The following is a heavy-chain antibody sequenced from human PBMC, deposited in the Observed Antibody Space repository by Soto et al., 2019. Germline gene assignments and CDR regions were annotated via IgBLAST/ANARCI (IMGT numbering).Heavy chain of an antibody. Sequence: GGSLRLSCAASGFTFSSYWMIWVRQAPGKGLEWVANIKQDGSEKYYVDSVKGRFTISRDNAKNSLYLQMNSLRAEDTAVYYCARSSMVRGVPAFDIWGQGTMVTVSS. CDR2: IKQDGSEK. CDR1: GFTFSSYW. V-gene: IGHV3-7*03. J-gene: IGHJ3*02. D-gene: IGHD3-10*01. CDR3: ARSSMVRGVPAFDI.